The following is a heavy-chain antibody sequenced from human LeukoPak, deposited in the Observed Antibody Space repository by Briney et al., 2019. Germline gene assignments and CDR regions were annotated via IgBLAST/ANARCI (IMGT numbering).Heavy chain of an antibody. CDR3: ARDPSSSSPTAFDY. V-gene: IGHV1-8*01. J-gene: IGHJ4*02. CDR2: MNPNSGNT. Sequence: GASVKVSCKASGYTFTSYDINWVRQATGQGLEWMGWMNPNSGNTGYAQKFQGRVTMTRNTSISTAYMELSSLRSEDTAVYYCARDPSSSSPTAFDYWGQGTLVTVSS. D-gene: IGHD6-6*01. CDR1: GYTFTSYD.